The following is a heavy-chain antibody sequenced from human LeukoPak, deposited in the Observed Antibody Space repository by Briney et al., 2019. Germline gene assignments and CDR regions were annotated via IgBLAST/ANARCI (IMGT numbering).Heavy chain of an antibody. D-gene: IGHD6-13*01. J-gene: IGHJ6*03. V-gene: IGHV3-48*03. CDR2: ISSSGSTI. CDR3: ARAGAAAGHIYYYYYYMDV. CDR1: GFTFSSYE. Sequence: GGSLRLSCAASGFTFSSYEMNWVRQAPGKGLEWVSYISSSGSTIYYADSVKGRFTISRDNAKNSLYLQMNSLRAEDTAVYYCARAGAAAGHIYYYYYYMDVWGKGTTVTISS.